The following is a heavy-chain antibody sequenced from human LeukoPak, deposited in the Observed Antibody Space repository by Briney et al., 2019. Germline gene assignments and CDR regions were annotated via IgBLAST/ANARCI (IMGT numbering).Heavy chain of an antibody. CDR1: GFTFSSYA. Sequence: PGGSLRLSCAASGFTFSSYAMSWVRQAPGKGLEWVSSIKDNGGSTYYADSVKGRFTISRDNSKNTLYLQMKTLSAEDTAVYYCAKCVGLVDPFDYWGQGSLVTVSS. J-gene: IGHJ4*02. CDR2: IKDNGGST. D-gene: IGHD5-12*01. CDR3: AKCVGLVDPFDY. V-gene: IGHV3-23*01.